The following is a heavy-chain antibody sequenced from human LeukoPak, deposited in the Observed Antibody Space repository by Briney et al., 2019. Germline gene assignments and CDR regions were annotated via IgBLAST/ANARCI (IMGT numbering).Heavy chain of an antibody. Sequence: GGSLRLSCAASGFSVSNNYLTWVRQAPGKGLEWVSVISRGGTTYYADSMKGRITISRDNSKNTLYLQMNSLRADDTAVYSCARVATTGYCSSGSYHYFLDYWGHGTLVTVSS. V-gene: IGHV3-53*01. CDR2: ISRGGTT. CDR1: GFSVSNNY. J-gene: IGHJ4*01. D-gene: IGHD2-2*01. CDR3: ARVATTGYCSSGSYHYFLDY.